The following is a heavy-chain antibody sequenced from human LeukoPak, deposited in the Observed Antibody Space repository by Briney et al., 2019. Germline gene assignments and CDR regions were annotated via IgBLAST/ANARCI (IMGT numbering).Heavy chain of an antibody. CDR3: AKDPITMIVVVIPNYFDY. CDR2: ISGSGGST. J-gene: IGHJ4*02. V-gene: IGHV3-23*01. Sequence: GGSLRLSCAASGFTFSSYAMSWVRQAPGKGLEWVSAISGSGGSTYYADSVKGRFTISRDNSKNTLYPQMNSLRAEDTAVYYCAKDPITMIVVVIPNYFDYWGQGTLVTVSS. D-gene: IGHD3-22*01. CDR1: GFTFSSYA.